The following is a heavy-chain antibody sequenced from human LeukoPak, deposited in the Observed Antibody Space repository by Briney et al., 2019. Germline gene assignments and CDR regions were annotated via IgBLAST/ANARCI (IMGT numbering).Heavy chain of an antibody. CDR3: ARGSYGFPPYDY. CDR1: GGSSSSYY. CDR2: IYYSGST. D-gene: IGHD5-18*01. Sequence: SETLSLTCTVSGGSSSSYYWSWIRQPPGKGLEGSGYIYYSGSTNYNPSLKSRVTISVDTSKDQFSLKLSSVTAADTAVYYCARGSYGFPPYDYWGQGTLVTVSS. J-gene: IGHJ4*02. V-gene: IGHV4-59*01.